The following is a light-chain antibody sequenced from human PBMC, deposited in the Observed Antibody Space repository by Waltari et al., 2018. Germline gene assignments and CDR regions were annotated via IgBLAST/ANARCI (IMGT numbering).Light chain of an antibody. CDR2: GAS. V-gene: IGKV3-15*01. CDR3: QQYNNWPPLT. Sequence: EIVMTQSPGTLFVSPCQRATLSSRASQSVSSNLAWYQQNPGQSPRLLINGASTRATGIPARFSGSGSGTEFTLTISSLQSEDFAVYYCQQYNNWPPLTFGGGTKVEIK. CDR1: QSVSSN. J-gene: IGKJ4*01.